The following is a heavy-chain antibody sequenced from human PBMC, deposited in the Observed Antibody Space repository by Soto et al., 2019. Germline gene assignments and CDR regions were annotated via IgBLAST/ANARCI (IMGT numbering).Heavy chain of an antibody. D-gene: IGHD3-16*01. J-gene: IGHJ4*02. CDR3: AGDFRYAWKPIYFDL. CDR2: VVVTSGTV. V-gene: IGHV1-69*13. CDR1: GGTFPNSA. Sequence: VASVKVSCKASGGTFPNSAISWVRQAPGQGLEWMGGVVVTSGTVNYAQKFQGRVTITADESTSTAYMEVTSLKSEDTAIYYCAGDFRYAWKPIYFDLWGQGTLVTVSS.